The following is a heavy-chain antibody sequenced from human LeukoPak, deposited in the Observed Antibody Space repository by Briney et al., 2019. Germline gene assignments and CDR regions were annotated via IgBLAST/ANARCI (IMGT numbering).Heavy chain of an antibody. CDR2: IYYSGST. Sequence: SQTLSLTCTVSGGSISSGGYYWSWIRQHPGKGLEWIGYIYYSGSTYYNPSLKSRVTISVDTSKNQFSLKLSSVTAADTAVYYRARVEDSSSWDLNWFDPWGQGTLVTVSS. D-gene: IGHD6-13*01. J-gene: IGHJ5*02. CDR1: GGSISSGGYY. CDR3: ARVEDSSSWDLNWFDP. V-gene: IGHV4-31*03.